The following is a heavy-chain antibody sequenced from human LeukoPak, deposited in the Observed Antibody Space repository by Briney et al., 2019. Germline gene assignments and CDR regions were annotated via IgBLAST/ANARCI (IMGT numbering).Heavy chain of an antibody. J-gene: IGHJ2*01. CDR2: IYYSGST. CDR1: GCSITTSSYY. Sequence: PSETLSLTCTVSGCSITTSSYYWGWIRQPPGKGLEWIGNIYYSGSTYYNPSLKGRVTISVDTSNYQVSLKPSSVTAADTAVYYCARAFRARYFDLWGRGTLVTVSS. CDR3: ARAFRARYFDL. D-gene: IGHD2/OR15-2a*01. V-gene: IGHV4-39*01.